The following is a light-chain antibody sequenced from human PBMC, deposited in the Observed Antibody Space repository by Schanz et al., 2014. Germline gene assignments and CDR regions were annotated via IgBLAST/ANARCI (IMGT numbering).Light chain of an antibody. V-gene: IGKV3-20*01. CDR1: QSVYSN. J-gene: IGKJ1*01. CDR3: QQYVGLPLT. CDR2: GAA. Sequence: EIVMTQSPATLSVSPGERATLSCRASQSVYSNLAWYQQKPGQAPRLLVSGAARRATGIPDRFSGSGSGTDFVLTISRLEPEDVAVYFCQQYVGLPLTFGQGTKVEIK.